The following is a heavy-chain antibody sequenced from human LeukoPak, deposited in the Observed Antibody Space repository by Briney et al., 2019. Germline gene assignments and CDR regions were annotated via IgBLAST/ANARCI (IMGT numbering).Heavy chain of an antibody. CDR2: ITGDVSNT. CDR1: GFTFSSYS. Sequence: GGSLRLSCAASGFTFSSYSMNWVRQAPGKGLVWVSRITGDVSNTLYAVSVQGRFTISRDNAKNTAYLQMNSLRAEDTAVYYCVRDWPGDSYGADPWGQGTLVTVSS. CDR3: VRDWPGDSYGADP. D-gene: IGHD5-18*01. J-gene: IGHJ5*02. V-gene: IGHV3-74*01.